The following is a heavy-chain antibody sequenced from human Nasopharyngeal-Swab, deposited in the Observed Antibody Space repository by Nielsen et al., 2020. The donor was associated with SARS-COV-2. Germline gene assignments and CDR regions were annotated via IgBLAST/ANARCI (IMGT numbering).Heavy chain of an antibody. J-gene: IGHJ5*02. CDR3: AKDGGAAAGTRWFDP. CDR2: ISYDGSNK. D-gene: IGHD6-13*01. Sequence: GESLKISCAASGFTFSSYGMHWVRQAPGKGLEWVAVISYDGSNKYYADSVKGRFTIFRDNSKNTLYLQMNSLRAEDTAVYYCAKDGGAAAGTRWFDPWGQGTLVTVSS. V-gene: IGHV3-30*18. CDR1: GFTFSSYG.